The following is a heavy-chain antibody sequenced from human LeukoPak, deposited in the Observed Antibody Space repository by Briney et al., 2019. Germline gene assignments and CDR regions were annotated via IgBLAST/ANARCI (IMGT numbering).Heavy chain of an antibody. CDR3: ARHDGYYDSSGYPDY. CDR2: IYYSGST. D-gene: IGHD3-22*01. Sequence: PSETLSLTCTVYGGSISSYYWSWIRQPPGKGLEWIGYIYYSGSTNYNPSLKSRVTISVDTSKNQFSLKLSSVTAADTAVYYCARHDGYYDSSGYPDYWGQGTLVTVSS. J-gene: IGHJ4*02. CDR1: GGSISSYY. V-gene: IGHV4-59*08.